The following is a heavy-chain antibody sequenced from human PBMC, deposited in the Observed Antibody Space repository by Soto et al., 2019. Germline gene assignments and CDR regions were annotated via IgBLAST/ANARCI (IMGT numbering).Heavy chain of an antibody. J-gene: IGHJ3*02. CDR2: ISAYNGNT. CDR1: GYTFTSYG. V-gene: IGHV1-18*01. Sequence: ASVKVSCKASGYTFTSYGISWVRQAPGQGLEWMGWISAYNGNTNYAQKLQGRVTMTTDTSTSTAYMELRSLRSDDTAVYYCASTNDFCSGYSAFDIWGQGTMVTVSS. CDR3: ASTNDFCSGYSAFDI. D-gene: IGHD3-3*01.